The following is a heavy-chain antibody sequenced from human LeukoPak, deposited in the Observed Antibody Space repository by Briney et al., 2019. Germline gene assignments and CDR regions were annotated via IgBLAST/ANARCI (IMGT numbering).Heavy chain of an antibody. CDR1: GFTFSNYG. V-gene: IGHV3-23*01. CDR2: ISGSGDST. J-gene: IGHJ4*02. CDR3: AKDRRYSYGSDY. D-gene: IGHD5-18*01. Sequence: GGTLRLSCAASGFTFSNYGMSWVRQAPGKGLEWVSSISGSGDSTYYADSVKGRFTISRDNSKNTLYLQMNSLRAEDTAVHYCAKDRRYSYGSDYWGQGTLVTVSS.